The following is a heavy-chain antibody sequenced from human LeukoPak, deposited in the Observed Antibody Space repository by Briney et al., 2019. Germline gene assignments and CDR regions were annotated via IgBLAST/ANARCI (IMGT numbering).Heavy chain of an antibody. Sequence: GGSLRLSCAASGFTFSSYAMSWVRQAPGKGLEWVSAISSSGGSTYYADSVKGRFTISRDNSKNTLYLQMNSLRAEDTAAYYCAKGEWIQFQLYYFDYWGQGTLVSVST. CDR3: AKGEWIQFQLYYFDY. V-gene: IGHV3-23*01. J-gene: IGHJ4*02. D-gene: IGHD5-18*01. CDR1: GFTFSSYA. CDR2: ISSSGGST.